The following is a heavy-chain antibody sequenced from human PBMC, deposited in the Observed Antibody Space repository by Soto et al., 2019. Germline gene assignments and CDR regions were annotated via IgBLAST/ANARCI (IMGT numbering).Heavy chain of an antibody. D-gene: IGHD3-10*01. CDR1: GFTFSNAW. J-gene: IGHJ6*02. V-gene: IGHV3-15*07. CDR3: THAPGRRGYYGLDV. Sequence: GGSLRLSCAASGFTFSNAWMHWVRQAPGKGLEWVGRIKSKSDGGTTDYAAPVKGRFTISRDDSKNTLYLQMNSLQTEDTAVYYCTHAPGRRGYYGLDVWGQGTTVTVS. CDR2: IKSKSDGGTT.